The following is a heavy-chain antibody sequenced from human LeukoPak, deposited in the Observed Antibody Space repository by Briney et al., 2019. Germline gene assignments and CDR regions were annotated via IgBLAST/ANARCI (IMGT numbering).Heavy chain of an antibody. V-gene: IGHV4-59*03. CDR1: PGSITSYY. CDR3: ARTTTSFDD. Sequence: SETLSLTCTVSPGSITSYYWSWIRQPPGKGLEWIGYVSYSGSANYNPSLKSRVTISAETSKNQFSLRLNSVTAADTAIYYCARTTTSFDDWGRGTLVIVSS. CDR2: VSYSGSA. J-gene: IGHJ4*02. D-gene: IGHD1-1*01.